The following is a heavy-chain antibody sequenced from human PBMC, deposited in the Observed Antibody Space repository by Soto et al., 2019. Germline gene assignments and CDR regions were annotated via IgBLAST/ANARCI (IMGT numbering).Heavy chain of an antibody. Sequence: QVQLRESGPGLVKPSQTLSLTCPVSGASVAGGSYYWSWVRQPPGKGLEWIGYIPSRGRPFYTPSLTSRGTISADTSKNQLSLQLSSVTAADTAVYYCARDTYSGYDFGLWGQGCLVTVSS. CDR2: IPSRGRP. D-gene: IGHD5-12*01. V-gene: IGHV4-30-4*01. CDR1: GASVAGGSYY. J-gene: IGHJ5*02. CDR3: ARDTYSGYDFGL.